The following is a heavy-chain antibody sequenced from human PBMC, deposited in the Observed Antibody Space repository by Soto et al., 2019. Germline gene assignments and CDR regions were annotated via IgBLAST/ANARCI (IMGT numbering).Heavy chain of an antibody. CDR2: INHSGST. CDR3: GRRSRFFYSYGLVYDYYGMNV. V-gene: IGHV4-34*01. CDR1: GGSFSGYY. Sequence: SQTLSLTCAVYGGSFSGYYWSWIRQPPGKGLEWIGEINHSGSTNYNPSLKSRATISVDTSKNQFSLKLSSVTAADTAVYYCGRRSRFFYSYGLVYDYYGMNVWGQGPRVTSP. J-gene: IGHJ6*02. D-gene: IGHD5-18*01.